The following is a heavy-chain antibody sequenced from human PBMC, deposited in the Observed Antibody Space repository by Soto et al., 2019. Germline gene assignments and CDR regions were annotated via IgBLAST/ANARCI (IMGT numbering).Heavy chain of an antibody. CDR2: IIPILGIA. CDR3: ARASSSWATLNFDY. J-gene: IGHJ4*02. Sequence: ASVKVSCKASGGTFSSYTISWVRQAPGQGLEWMGRIIPILGIANYAQKFQGRVTITADKSTSTAYMELSSLRSEDTAVYYCARASSSWATLNFDYWGQGTLVTVSS. V-gene: IGHV1-69*02. CDR1: GGTFSSYT. D-gene: IGHD6-13*01.